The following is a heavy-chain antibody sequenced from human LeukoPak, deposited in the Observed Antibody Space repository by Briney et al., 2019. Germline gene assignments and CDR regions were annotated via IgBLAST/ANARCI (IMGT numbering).Heavy chain of an antibody. Sequence: SETLSLTCTVSGGSISSYYWSWIRQPPGKGLEWIGYIYYSGSTNYNPSLKSRVTISVDTSKNQFSLKPSSVTAADTAVYYCARAFSGDFDYWGQGTLVTVSS. CDR2: IYYSGST. V-gene: IGHV4-59*08. CDR1: GGSISSYY. D-gene: IGHD5-12*01. CDR3: ARAFSGDFDY. J-gene: IGHJ4*02.